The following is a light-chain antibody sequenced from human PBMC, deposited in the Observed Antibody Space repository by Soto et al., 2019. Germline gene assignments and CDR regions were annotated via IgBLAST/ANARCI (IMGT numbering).Light chain of an antibody. V-gene: IGLV2-14*01. CDR2: EVS. CDR1: SSDVGGYNY. CDR3: SSYTSSSTLV. J-gene: IGLJ2*01. Sequence: QSALTQPASVSGSPGQSITISCTGTSSDVGGYNYVSWYQQHPGKAPNLMIYEVSNRPSGVSNRFSGSQSGNTASLTISGLQAEDEADYYCSSYTSSSTLVFGGGTKLTVL.